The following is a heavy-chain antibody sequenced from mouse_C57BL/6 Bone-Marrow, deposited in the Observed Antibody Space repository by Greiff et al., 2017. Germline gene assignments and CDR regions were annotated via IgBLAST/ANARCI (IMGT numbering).Heavy chain of an antibody. CDR1: GYTFTSYW. Sequence: VQLQQPGPELVKPGASVKLSCKASGYTFTSYWMHWVKQRPGQGLEWIGNINPSNGGTNYNENFKSKATLTVDKSSSTAYMQLSSLTAEDSAVYYCAREEGDYYGSSYSFDYWGQGTTLTVSS. D-gene: IGHD1-1*01. CDR3: AREEGDYYGSSYSFDY. CDR2: INPSNGGT. J-gene: IGHJ2*01. V-gene: IGHV1-53*01.